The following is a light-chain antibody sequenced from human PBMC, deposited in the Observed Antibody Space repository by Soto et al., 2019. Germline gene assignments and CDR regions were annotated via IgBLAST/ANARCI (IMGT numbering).Light chain of an antibody. CDR1: QSLLHSNGYNY. CDR2: LGS. CDR3: MQALQTPRFT. J-gene: IGKJ3*01. V-gene: IGKV2-28*01. Sequence: DIVMTQSPLSLPVTPGEPASISCRSSQSLLHSNGYNYLDWYLQKPGQSPQLLIYLGSNRASGVPARFSGSGSGTDFTLKISRVEAEDGGVYYCMQALQTPRFTFGPGTKVDIK.